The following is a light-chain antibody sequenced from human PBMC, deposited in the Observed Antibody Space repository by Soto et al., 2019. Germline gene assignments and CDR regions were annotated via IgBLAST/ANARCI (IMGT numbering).Light chain of an antibody. CDR1: SSNIGNNY. CDR2: DNM. CDR3: GTWDTNLSVYV. J-gene: IGLJ1*01. V-gene: IGLV1-51*01. Sequence: QAVVTQPPSVSAAPGQRVTISCSGRSSNIGNNYVTWYQQLPETAPKLLIYDNMERPSGIPDRFSGSKSGTSATLGITGLQTGDEADYYCGTWDTNLSVYVFGTGTKLTVL.